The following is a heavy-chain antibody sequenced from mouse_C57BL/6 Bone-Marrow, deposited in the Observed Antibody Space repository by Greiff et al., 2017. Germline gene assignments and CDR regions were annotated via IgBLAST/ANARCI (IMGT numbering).Heavy chain of an antibody. D-gene: IGHD2-3*01. Sequence: VQLQQSGAELVRPGASVKLSCTASGFNIKDDYMHWVKQRPEQGLEWIGWIDPENGDTEYASKFQGKATITADPSSNTAYLQLSSLTSEDTAVYYCTTGLLRVYYFDDWGQGTTLTVSS. CDR3: TTGLLRVYYFDD. J-gene: IGHJ2*01. CDR2: IDPENGDT. V-gene: IGHV14-4*01. CDR1: GFNIKDDY.